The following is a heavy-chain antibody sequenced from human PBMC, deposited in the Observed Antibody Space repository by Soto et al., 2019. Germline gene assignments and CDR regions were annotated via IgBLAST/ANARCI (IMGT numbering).Heavy chain of an antibody. CDR2: ISGSGGST. CDR3: AKEPNVGSGTNFYSSNYMDV. CDR1: GFTFSSYA. V-gene: IGHV3-23*01. D-gene: IGHD1-1*01. Sequence: GRSLRLSCAASGFTFSSYAMSWFRQAPGKGLEWVSAISGSGGSTYYADSVKGRFTISRDNSKNTLYLQTNSLRAEDTAVYYCAKEPNVGSGTNFYSSNYMDVWGKGTTVNVSS. J-gene: IGHJ6*03.